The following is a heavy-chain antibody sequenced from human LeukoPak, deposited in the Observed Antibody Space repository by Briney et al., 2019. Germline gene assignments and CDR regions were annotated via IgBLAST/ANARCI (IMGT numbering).Heavy chain of an antibody. Sequence: GASLKISCKNSGFSFTTYWIKWGRQKPGEGLEWMGRIDSDDSQTHYSPSFQGHVTISADKSINSAYLEWSSLKASDTAVYYCARRDYDILTGYADDAFDILGQGTLVIAS. D-gene: IGHD3-9*01. CDR3: ARRDYDILTGYADDAFDI. CDR1: GFSFTTYW. J-gene: IGHJ3*02. V-gene: IGHV5-10-1*01. CDR2: IDSDDSQT.